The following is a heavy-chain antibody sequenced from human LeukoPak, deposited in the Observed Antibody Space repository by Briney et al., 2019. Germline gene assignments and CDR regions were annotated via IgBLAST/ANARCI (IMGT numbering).Heavy chain of an antibody. CDR1: GFTFSSYA. V-gene: IGHV3-15*01. J-gene: IGHJ4*02. D-gene: IGHD3-3*01. Sequence: PGGSLRLSCAASGFTFSSYAMSWVRQAPGKGLEWVGCIKSKTDGGTTDYAAPVKGRFTISRDDSKNTLYLQMSSLKTEDTAVYYCTTDPTNTYYDFWSGYYYFDYWGQGTLVTVSS. CDR2: IKSKTDGGTT. CDR3: TTDPTNTYYDFWSGYYYFDY.